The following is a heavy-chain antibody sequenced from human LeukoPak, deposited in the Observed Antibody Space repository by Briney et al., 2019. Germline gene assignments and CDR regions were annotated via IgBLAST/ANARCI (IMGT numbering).Heavy chain of an antibody. CDR2: IYYSGST. Sequence: SETLSLTCSVSGGSISRSSYYWGWIRQPPGKGLEWIGSIYYSGSTYYNPSLKSRVTISVDTSKNQFSLKLSSVTAADTAVYYCASGPRPFDYWGQGALVTVSS. CDR3: ASGPRPFDY. CDR1: GGSISRSSYY. J-gene: IGHJ4*02. V-gene: IGHV4-39*01.